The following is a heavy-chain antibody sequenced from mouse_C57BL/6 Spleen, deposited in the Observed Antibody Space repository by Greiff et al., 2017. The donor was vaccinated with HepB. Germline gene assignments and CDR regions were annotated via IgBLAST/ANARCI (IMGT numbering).Heavy chain of an antibody. CDR1: GYTFTSYW. CDR2: IHPNSGST. CDR3: ARFADYAMDY. J-gene: IGHJ4*01. V-gene: IGHV1-64*01. Sequence: QVQLQQSGAELVKPGASVKLSCKASGYTFTSYWMHWVKQRPGQGLEWIGMIHPNSGSTNYNEKFKSKATLTVDKSSSTAYMQLSSLTSEDSAVYYCARFADYAMDYWGQGTSVTVSS.